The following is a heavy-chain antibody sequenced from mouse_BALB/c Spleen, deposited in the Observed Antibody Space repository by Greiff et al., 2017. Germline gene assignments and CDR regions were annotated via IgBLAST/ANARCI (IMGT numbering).Heavy chain of an antibody. V-gene: IGHV1-5*01. J-gene: IGHJ3*01. CDR2: IYPGNSDT. Sequence: VQLQQSGTVLARPGASVKMSCKASGYSFTSYWMHWVKQRPGQGLEWIGAIYPGNSDTSYNQKFKGKAKLTAVTSARTAYMELSSLTNEDSAVYYGTRLGYDYDACFAYWGQGTLVTVSA. CDR3: TRLGYDYDACFAY. D-gene: IGHD2-4*01. CDR1: GYSFTSYW.